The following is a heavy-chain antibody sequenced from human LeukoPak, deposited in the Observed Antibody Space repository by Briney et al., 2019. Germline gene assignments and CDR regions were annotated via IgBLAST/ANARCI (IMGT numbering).Heavy chain of an antibody. D-gene: IGHD3-10*01. V-gene: IGHV3-23*01. Sequence: GGSLRLSCAASGFTFSSYAMNWVRQPPGKGLEWVSGLSDSCYGKYYADSVKGRFTISRDNSKNTLYLQMNSLRAEDTAVYYCAKDTRGLKPYYFDHWGQGIMVTVSS. CDR2: LSDSCYGK. CDR1: GFTFSSYA. CDR3: AKDTRGLKPYYFDH. J-gene: IGHJ4*02.